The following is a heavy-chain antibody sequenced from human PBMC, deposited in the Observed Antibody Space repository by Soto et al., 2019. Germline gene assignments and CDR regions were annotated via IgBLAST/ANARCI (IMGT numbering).Heavy chain of an antibody. CDR3: ARGKVPAAMLSDNWFDP. CDR1: GFTFSSYA. D-gene: IGHD2-2*01. J-gene: IGHJ5*02. V-gene: IGHV3-30-3*01. Sequence: QVQLVESGGGVVQPGRSLRLSCAASGFTFSSYAMHWVRQAPGKGLEWVAVISYDGSNKYYADSVKGRFTISRDNSKNTMYLQMNSLRAEDTAVYYCARGKVPAAMLSDNWFDPWGQGTLVTVSS. CDR2: ISYDGSNK.